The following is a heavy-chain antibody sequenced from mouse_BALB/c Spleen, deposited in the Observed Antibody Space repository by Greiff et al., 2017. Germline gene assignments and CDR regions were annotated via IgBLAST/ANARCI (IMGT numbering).Heavy chain of an antibody. Sequence: VQLQQSGAELVRPGVSVKISCKGSGYTFTDYAMHWVKQSHAKSLEWIGVISTYYGDASYNQKFKGKATMTVDKSSSTAYMELARLTSEDSAIYYCARESYGNYVDYAMDYWGQGTSVTVAS. D-gene: IGHD2-10*02. CDR3: ARESYGNYVDYAMDY. V-gene: IGHV1S137*01. J-gene: IGHJ4*01. CDR2: ISTYYGDA. CDR1: GYTFTDYA.